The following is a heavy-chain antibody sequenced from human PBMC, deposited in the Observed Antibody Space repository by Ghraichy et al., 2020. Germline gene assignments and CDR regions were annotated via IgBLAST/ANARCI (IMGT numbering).Heavy chain of an antibody. CDR2: INSVGSRT. Sequence: GALRLSCAASGFTFSSYWMHWVRQAPGKGLLWVSRINSVGSRTSYADSVKGRFTISRDNAKNTLYLQMNRLRAEYTAVYYCARGRSDCSGGSCYLDYYYGMDVWGQGTTVTVSS. CDR3: ARGRSDCSGGSCYLDYYYGMDV. D-gene: IGHD2-15*01. CDR1: GFTFSSYW. J-gene: IGHJ6*02. V-gene: IGHV3-74*01.